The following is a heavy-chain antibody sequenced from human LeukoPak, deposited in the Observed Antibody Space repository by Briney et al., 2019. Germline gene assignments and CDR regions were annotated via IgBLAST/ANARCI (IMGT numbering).Heavy chain of an antibody. CDR2: INPNSGGT. V-gene: IGHV1-2*04. CDR3: ARGRGDCSSGVCYTAYFYYGMDV. D-gene: IGHD2-8*01. J-gene: IGHJ6*02. CDR1: GYTFTGYY. Sequence: ASVKVSCKASGYTFTGYYMHWVRQAPGQGLEWMGWINPNSGGTNYAQKFQGWVTMTRDTSISTAYMELSRLRSDDTAVYYCARGRGDCSSGVCYTAYFYYGMDVWGQGTTVTVSS.